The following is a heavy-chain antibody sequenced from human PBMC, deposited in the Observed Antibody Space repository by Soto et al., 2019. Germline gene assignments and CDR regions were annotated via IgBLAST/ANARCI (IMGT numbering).Heavy chain of an antibody. CDR3: ARGRSIAARREYYYYYGMDV. Sequence: SETLSLTCAVYGGSFSGYYWSWIRQPPGKGLEWIGEINHSGSTNYNPSLKSRVTISVDTSKNQFSLKLSSVTAADTAVYYCARGRSIAARREYYYYYGMDVWGQGTTVTVSS. CDR1: GGSFSGYY. V-gene: IGHV4-34*01. CDR2: INHSGST. D-gene: IGHD6-6*01. J-gene: IGHJ6*02.